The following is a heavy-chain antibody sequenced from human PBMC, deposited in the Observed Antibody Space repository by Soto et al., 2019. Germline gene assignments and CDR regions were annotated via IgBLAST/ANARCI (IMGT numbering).Heavy chain of an antibody. CDR1: GGSISSSSYY. CDR2: IYYSGST. V-gene: IGHV4-39*01. Sequence: SETLSLTCTVSGGSISSSSYYWGWIRQPPGKGLEWIGSIYYSGSTYYNPSLKSRVTISVDTSKNQFSLKLSSVTAADTAVYYCARHAKVFVSYYDSSGYAGNWFDPWGQGTLVTVSS. D-gene: IGHD3-22*01. J-gene: IGHJ5*02. CDR3: ARHAKVFVSYYDSSGYAGNWFDP.